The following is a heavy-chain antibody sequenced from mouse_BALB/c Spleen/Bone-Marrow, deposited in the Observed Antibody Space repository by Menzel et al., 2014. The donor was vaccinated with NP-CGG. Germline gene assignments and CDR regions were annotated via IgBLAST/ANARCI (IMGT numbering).Heavy chain of an antibody. CDR2: INPYNGES. D-gene: IGHD1-1*01. V-gene: IGHV1-37*01. CDR1: GYSFSGYF. CDR3: GRGGTVVTKGSTYWYFDL. Sequence: EVQLQQSGPDLVKPGASVKISCKASGYSFSGYFMNWVKQSHGKSLEWIGRINPYNGESFYNQKFKDKATLTVDKSSTTAHMDLLSLTSEDSAVYYCGRGGTVVTKGSTYWYFDLWGAGTTVNVSS. J-gene: IGHJ1*01.